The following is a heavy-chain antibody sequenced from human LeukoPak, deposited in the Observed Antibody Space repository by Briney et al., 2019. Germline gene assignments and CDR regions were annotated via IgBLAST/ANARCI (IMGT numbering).Heavy chain of an antibody. Sequence: PGGSLRLSCAASGFTFSSYWMSWVRQAPGKGLEWVGNIKQDGSEKYYVDSVKGRFTISRDNAKNSLYLQMNSLRAEDTAVYYCAREGETIKIFGVVIEYYFDYWGQGTLVTVSS. CDR1: GFTFSSYW. CDR3: AREGETIKIFGVVIEYYFDY. V-gene: IGHV3-7*01. D-gene: IGHD3-3*01. CDR2: IKQDGSEK. J-gene: IGHJ4*02.